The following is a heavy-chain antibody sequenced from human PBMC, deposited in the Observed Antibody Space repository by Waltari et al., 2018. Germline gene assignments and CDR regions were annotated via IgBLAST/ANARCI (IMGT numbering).Heavy chain of an antibody. Sequence: QVQLVESGGGVVPPGMSLRLSCAASGFPFSVYAMHWVRQAPGKGLEWMATIWYDGSNKYYGESVKGRLTVSRDNSKNTLFLQMDSLRAEDTAVYYCARGGPDNQESLDIWGRGTMVTVSS. CDR2: IWYDGSNK. V-gene: IGHV3-33*01. J-gene: IGHJ3*02. CDR1: GFPFSVYA. CDR3: ARGGPDNQESLDI.